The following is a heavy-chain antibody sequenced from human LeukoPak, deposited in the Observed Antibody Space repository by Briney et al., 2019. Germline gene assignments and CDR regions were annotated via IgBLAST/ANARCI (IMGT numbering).Heavy chain of an antibody. V-gene: IGHV4-34*01. Sequence: SETLSLTCAVYGGSFSGYYWSWIRQPPGKGLEWIGEINHSGSTNYNPSLKSRVTISVDTSKNKFSLKLSSVTAADTAVYYCARAYYDYAWGSYRYTGTWFDPWGQGTLVTVSS. CDR2: INHSGST. D-gene: IGHD3-16*02. CDR1: GGSFSGYY. CDR3: ARAYYDYAWGSYRYTGTWFDP. J-gene: IGHJ5*02.